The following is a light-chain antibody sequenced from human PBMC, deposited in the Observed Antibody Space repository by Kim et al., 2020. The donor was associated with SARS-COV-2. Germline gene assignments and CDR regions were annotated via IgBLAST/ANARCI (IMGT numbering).Light chain of an antibody. J-gene: IGLJ3*02. V-gene: IGLV2-11*01. CDR2: DVS. CDR1: SSDVGGYNY. CDR3: SSYTTSSTWV. Sequence: GQSVTLSCTGTSSDVGGYNYVSWYQQHPGKAPKFMIYDVSERPSGVPDRFSGSKSGNTASLTISGLQAEDEADYYCSSYTTSSTWVFGGGTQLTVL.